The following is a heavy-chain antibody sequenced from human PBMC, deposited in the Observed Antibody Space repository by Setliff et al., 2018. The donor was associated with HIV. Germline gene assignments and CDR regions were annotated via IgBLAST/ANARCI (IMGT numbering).Heavy chain of an antibody. CDR2: IYYTGRT. Sequence: PSETLSLTCTVSGGSISTYYWIWIRQAPGRGLEWIGYIYYTGRTNYNPSLKSRVTMSLDSSKKQFSLKLSSVTAADTAVYFCARDVGGFTVFAVPRGGFDPWGQGTLVTVSS. V-gene: IGHV4-59*01. CDR1: GGSISTYY. D-gene: IGHD3-3*01. CDR3: ARDVGGFTVFAVPRGGFDP. J-gene: IGHJ5*02.